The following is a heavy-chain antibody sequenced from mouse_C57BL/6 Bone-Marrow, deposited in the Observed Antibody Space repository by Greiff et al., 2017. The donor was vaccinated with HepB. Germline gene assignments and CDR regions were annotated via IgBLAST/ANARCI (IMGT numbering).Heavy chain of an antibody. D-gene: IGHD1-1*01. CDR3: AREGTTVVGGFAY. CDR1: GYAFSSSW. J-gene: IGHJ3*01. CDR2: IYPGDGDT. Sequence: QVQLQQSGPELVKPGASVKISCKASGYAFSSSWMNWVKQRPGKGLEWIGRIYPGDGDTNYNGKFKGKATLTADKSSSTAYMQLSSLTSEDSAVYFCAREGTTVVGGFAYWGQGTLVTVSA. V-gene: IGHV1-82*01.